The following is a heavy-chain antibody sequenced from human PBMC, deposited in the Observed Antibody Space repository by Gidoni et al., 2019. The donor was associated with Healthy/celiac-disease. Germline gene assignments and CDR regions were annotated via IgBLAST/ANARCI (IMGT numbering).Heavy chain of an antibody. CDR3: ARDRGSITMIVVTAFDI. V-gene: IGHV3-48*01. D-gene: IGHD3-22*01. Sequence: EVQLVESGGGLVQPGGSLRLSCAASGFTFSSYSMNWVRQAPGKGLEWVSYISSSSSTIYYADSVKGRFTISRDNAKNSLYLQMNSLRAEDTAVYYCARDRGSITMIVVTAFDIWGQGTMVTVSS. J-gene: IGHJ3*02. CDR1: GFTFSSYS. CDR2: ISSSSSTI.